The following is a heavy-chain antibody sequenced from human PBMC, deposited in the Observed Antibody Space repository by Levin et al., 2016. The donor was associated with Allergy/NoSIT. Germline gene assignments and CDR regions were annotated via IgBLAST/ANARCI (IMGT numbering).Heavy chain of an antibody. D-gene: IGHD2-21*01. CDR3: TRSNIPTRRDAFEI. V-gene: IGHV1-2*02. CDR1: GYTFTGYY. CDR2: INPGNGAT. Sequence: ASVKVSCKASGYTFTGYYLHWVRQAPGQGLEWMGWINPGNGATNYAPKFQDRLTIARDTSSNTVHMDLSSLVSDDTAMYYCTRSNIPTRRDAFEIWGQGTVVTVSS. J-gene: IGHJ3*02.